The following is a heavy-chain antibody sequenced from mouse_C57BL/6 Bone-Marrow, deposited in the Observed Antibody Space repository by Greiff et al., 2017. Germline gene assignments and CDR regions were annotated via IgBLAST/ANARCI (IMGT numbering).Heavy chain of an antibody. CDR1: GYTFTSYG. Sequence: VKLMESGAELARPGASVKLSCKASGYTFTSYGISWVKQRTGQGLEWIGEIYPRSGNTYYNEKFKGKATLTADKSSSTAYMELRSLTSEDSAVYFCARGGSNWGQGTLVTVSA. CDR3: ARGGSN. CDR2: IYPRSGNT. J-gene: IGHJ3*01. D-gene: IGHD1-1*01. V-gene: IGHV1-81*01.